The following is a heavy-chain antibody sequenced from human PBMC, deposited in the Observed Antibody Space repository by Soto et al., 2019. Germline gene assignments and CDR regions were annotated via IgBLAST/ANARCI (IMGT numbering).Heavy chain of an antibody. CDR1: GYSFTTYW. Sequence: GESLKNSSTGSGYSFTTYWLGWVSQKHEKSLEWMGIIYPGDSDTRYSPSFQGHDTISVDKSNSIAYLQWNSLKASDTAMFFFSRQVCSGGSCYPAFASSGQRTLVTVSS. CDR3: SRQVCSGGSCYPAFAS. CDR2: IYPGDSDT. V-gene: IGHV5-51*01. J-gene: IGHJ4*02. D-gene: IGHD2-15*01.